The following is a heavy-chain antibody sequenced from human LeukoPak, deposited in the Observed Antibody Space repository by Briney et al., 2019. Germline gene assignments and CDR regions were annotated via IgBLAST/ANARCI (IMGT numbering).Heavy chain of an antibody. CDR2: IRYDGSKK. CDR3: AKDFSVKWELLIGH. D-gene: IGHD1-26*01. Sequence: GGSLRLSCAASGFSSSNYSMHWVRQAPGKGLEWVAFIRYDGSKKYYADSVKGRFTISRDKSKNTLSLQMNSLRAEDTAVYYCAKDFSVKWELLIGHWGQGTLVTVSS. V-gene: IGHV3-30*02. CDR1: GFSSSNYS. J-gene: IGHJ4*02.